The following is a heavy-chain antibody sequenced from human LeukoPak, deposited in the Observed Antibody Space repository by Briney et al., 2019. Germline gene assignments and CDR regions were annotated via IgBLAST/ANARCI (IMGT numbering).Heavy chain of an antibody. V-gene: IGHV4-34*01. CDR3: ARGRSSSWSSFDY. J-gene: IGHJ4*02. D-gene: IGHD6-13*01. CDR2: INHSGST. Sequence: SETLSLTCAVYGGSFSGYYWSWIRQPPGKGLEWIGEINHSGSTNYNPSLKSRVTISVDTSKNLFSLKVSSVTAADAAVYYCARGRSSSWSSFDYWGQGTLVTVSS. CDR1: GGSFSGYY.